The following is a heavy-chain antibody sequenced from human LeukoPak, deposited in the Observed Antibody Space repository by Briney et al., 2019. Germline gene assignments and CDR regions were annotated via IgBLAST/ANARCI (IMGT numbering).Heavy chain of an antibody. D-gene: IGHD3-10*01. CDR2: ISAGGQST. J-gene: IGHJ4*02. V-gene: IGHV3-23*01. Sequence: PGGSLRLSCAASGFTFSSSAMSWVRQAPGKGLEWVSGISAGGQSTYSADSVKGRFTISRDNAKNSLYLQMNSLRAEDTAAYYCARSRGGANWGQGTLVTVSS. CDR3: ARSRGGAN. CDR1: GFTFSSSA.